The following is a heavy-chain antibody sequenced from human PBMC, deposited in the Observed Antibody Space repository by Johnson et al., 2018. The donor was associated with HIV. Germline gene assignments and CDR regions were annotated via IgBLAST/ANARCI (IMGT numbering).Heavy chain of an antibody. V-gene: IGHV3-33*06. J-gene: IGHJ3*02. Sequence: QVQLVESGGGVVQPGRSLRLSCAASGFTFSSYGMHWVRQAPGKGLEWVAVIWHDGSNKYYADSVKGRFTISRDNSKNTLYLQMNSLRAEDTAVYYCAKGMGELLRIDAFDIWGQGTMVTVSS. D-gene: IGHD1-26*01. CDR1: GFTFSSYG. CDR3: AKGMGELLRIDAFDI. CDR2: IWHDGSNK.